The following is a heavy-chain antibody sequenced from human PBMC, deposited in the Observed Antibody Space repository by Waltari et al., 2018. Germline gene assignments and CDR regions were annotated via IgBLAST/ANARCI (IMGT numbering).Heavy chain of an antibody. CDR3: ARDPWFDS. V-gene: IGHV4-61*09. Sequence: QVQLQESGPGLVKPSQTLSLTCTVSGASVGSGTYFWLWTRQPAGKGLEWIGHIDSSGITTYNSSLKSRAIISLDTSKNQFSLTLNSVTAADTAVYFCARDPWFDSWGQGTLVIVSS. CDR1: GASVGSGTYF. CDR2: IDSSGIT. J-gene: IGHJ5*01.